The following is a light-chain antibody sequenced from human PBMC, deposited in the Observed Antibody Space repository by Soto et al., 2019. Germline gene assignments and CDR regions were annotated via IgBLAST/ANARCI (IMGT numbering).Light chain of an antibody. V-gene: IGKV1-9*01. CDR2: AAS. J-gene: IGKJ2*01. Sequence: DIQLTQSPSFLSASVGDRVTITCRASQGISSYLGWYQQKPGKAPNLLIFAASTLQDGVPSRFSGSGSGADFTLTISDLQPEDCATYYCQQVNSYPYTFGQGPTLEI. CDR1: QGISSY. CDR3: QQVNSYPYT.